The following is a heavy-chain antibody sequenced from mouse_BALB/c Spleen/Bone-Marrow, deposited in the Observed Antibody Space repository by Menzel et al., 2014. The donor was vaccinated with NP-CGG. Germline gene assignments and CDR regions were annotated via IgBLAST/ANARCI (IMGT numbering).Heavy chain of an antibody. V-gene: IGHV14-4*02. CDR1: GFNIKDYY. CDR3: SDGNFYALDC. D-gene: IGHD2-1*01. CDR2: IDPENGDT. J-gene: IGHJ4*01. Sequence: VQLQQSGAELVRSGASVKLSCTASGFNIKDYYIHWVKQRPEQGLEWIGWIDPENGDTEYAPKFQGKATMTADTSSNTAYLQLSSLTSVDTAVYYCSDGNFYALDCWGQGTSVTVSS.